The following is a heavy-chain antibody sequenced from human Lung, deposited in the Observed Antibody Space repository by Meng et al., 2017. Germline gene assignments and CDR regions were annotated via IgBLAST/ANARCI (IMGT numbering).Heavy chain of an antibody. D-gene: IGHD4-11*01. V-gene: IGHV4-34*01. CDR3: ARGPTTMAHDFDY. J-gene: IGHJ4*02. CDR1: GGSFSDYY. CDR2: INHSGST. Sequence: QLQRQQCGARLLKPSATLSLTCVGSGGSFSDYYWSWIRQPPGKWLEWIGEINHSGSTNYNPSLESRATISVDTSQNNLSLKLSSVTAADSAVYYCARGPTTMAHDFDYWGQGTLVTVSS.